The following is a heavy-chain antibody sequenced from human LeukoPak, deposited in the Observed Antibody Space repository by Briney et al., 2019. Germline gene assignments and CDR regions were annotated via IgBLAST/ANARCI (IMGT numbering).Heavy chain of an antibody. D-gene: IGHD2-2*01. CDR1: GGSISSGSYY. J-gene: IGHJ5*02. CDR3: AREPNYCSSTSCYLLNWFDP. V-gene: IGHV4-61*02. Sequence: PSQTLSLTCTVSGGSISSGSYYWRWIRQPAGKGLEWIGRIYTSGSTNYNPSLKSRVTISVDTSKNQCSLKLSSVTAADTAVYYCAREPNYCSSTSCYLLNWFDPWGQGTLVTVSS. CDR2: IYTSGST.